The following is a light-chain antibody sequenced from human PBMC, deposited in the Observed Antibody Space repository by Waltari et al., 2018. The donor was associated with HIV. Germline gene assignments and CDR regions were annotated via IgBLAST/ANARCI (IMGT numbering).Light chain of an antibody. CDR1: QSVSANF. CDR2: GAS. V-gene: IGKV3-20*01. Sequence: PGDRAILSCRASQSVSANFLGWYQQRPGQAPRLLVHGASRRATATPARFSCGGSGTDFTLIISRLQPEDFAVYYCQQCATSPWTFGQGTTV. J-gene: IGKJ1*01. CDR3: QQCATSPWT.